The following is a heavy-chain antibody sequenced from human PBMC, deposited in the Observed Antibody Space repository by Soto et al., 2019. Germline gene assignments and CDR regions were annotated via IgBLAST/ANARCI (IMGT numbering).Heavy chain of an antibody. J-gene: IGHJ2*01. CDR2: ISAYNGNT. CDR1: GYTFTSYG. D-gene: IGHD3-16*01. V-gene: IGHV1-18*01. CDR3: ARIIITFGARRYYANWYFDL. Sequence: GSVKVSCKASGYTFTSYGISWVRQAPGQGLEWMGWISAYNGNTNYAQKLQGRVTMTTDTSTSTAYMELRSLRSDDTAVYYCARIIITFGARRYYANWYFDLWGRGTLVTVSS.